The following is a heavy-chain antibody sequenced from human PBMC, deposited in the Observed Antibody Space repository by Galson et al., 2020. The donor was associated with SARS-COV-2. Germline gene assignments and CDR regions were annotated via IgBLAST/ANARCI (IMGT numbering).Heavy chain of an antibody. Sequence: GGSLRLSCKGSGYSFTSYWIGWVRQTPGKGLEWMGIIYPGDSDTRYSPSFQGQVTISADKSISTAYLQWSSLKASDTAMYYCARVSSDTYYDDYYGMDVWGQGTTVTVSS. CDR1: GYSFTSYW. J-gene: IGHJ6*02. V-gene: IGHV5-51*01. D-gene: IGHD6-19*01. CDR3: ARVSSDTYYDDYYGMDV. CDR2: IYPGDSDT.